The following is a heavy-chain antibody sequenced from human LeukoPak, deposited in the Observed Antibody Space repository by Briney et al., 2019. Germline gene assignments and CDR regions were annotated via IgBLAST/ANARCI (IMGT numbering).Heavy chain of an antibody. CDR1: GLTFSSYA. J-gene: IGHJ4*02. CDR3: AKGGSPRY. Sequence: GGSLRLSCAASGLTFSSYAMSWVRQAPGKGLEWVSTIIGSGDSTYYADSVKGRFNISRDNSKNTLYLQMNSLRAEDTAVYYCAKGGSPRYWGQGTLVTVSS. CDR2: IIGSGDST. D-gene: IGHD2-15*01. V-gene: IGHV3-23*01.